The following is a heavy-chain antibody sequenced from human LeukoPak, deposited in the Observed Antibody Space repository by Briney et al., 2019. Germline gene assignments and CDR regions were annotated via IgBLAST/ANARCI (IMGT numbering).Heavy chain of an antibody. D-gene: IGHD2-2*01. V-gene: IGHV4-4*09. CDR2: IYTSGST. J-gene: IGHJ2*01. CDR1: GGSISSYY. Sequence: SETLSLTCTVSGGSISSYYWSWIRQPPGKGLEWIGYIYTSGSTNYNPSLKSRVTISVDTSKNQFSLKLSSVTAADTAVYYCAPDWGGCSSTSCRVSWYFDLWGRGTLVTVSS. CDR3: APDWGGCSSTSCRVSWYFDL.